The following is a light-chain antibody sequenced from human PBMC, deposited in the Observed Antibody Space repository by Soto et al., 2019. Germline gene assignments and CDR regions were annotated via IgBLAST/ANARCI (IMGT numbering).Light chain of an antibody. Sequence: EVVMTQSPATLSVSPGERATLSCRASQTVSRNLAWYQQRPGQAPRLLIDDISNRAAGVPARFSGRGSETEFTLTIRSLQSEDFAVYFWQQYNNWPSFGQGTRLEIK. CDR2: DIS. V-gene: IGKV3-15*01. J-gene: IGKJ5*01. CDR3: QQYNNWPS. CDR1: QTVSRN.